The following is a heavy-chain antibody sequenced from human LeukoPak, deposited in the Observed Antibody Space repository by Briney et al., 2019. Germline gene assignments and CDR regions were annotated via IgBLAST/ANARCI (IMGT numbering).Heavy chain of an antibody. D-gene: IGHD6-13*01. CDR2: ISYDGSNK. Sequence: GGSLGLSCAASGFPFSSYGMHGVRRAPGRGRGWGAVISYDGSNKYYADSVKGRFTISRDNSKNTLYLQMNSLRAEDTAVYYCARRGGSSWYNWFDPWGQGTLVTVSS. J-gene: IGHJ5*02. CDR1: GFPFSSYG. V-gene: IGHV3-30*03. CDR3: ARRGGSSWYNWFDP.